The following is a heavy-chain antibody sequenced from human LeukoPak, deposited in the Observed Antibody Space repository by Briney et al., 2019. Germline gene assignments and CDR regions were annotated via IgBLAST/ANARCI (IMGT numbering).Heavy chain of an antibody. CDR1: GFTFSSSA. D-gene: IGHD3-10*01. J-gene: IGHJ4*02. CDR3: AKEEGSGTCYY. V-gene: IGHV3-23*01. Sequence: PGGSLRLSCAASGFTFSSSAMTWVRQVPGKGLEWVSSISDSGARTYYADSVKGRFTIPRDNSKNTLYLQMNSLRAEDTALFYCAKEEGSGTCYYWGQGTLVTVSS. CDR2: ISDSGART.